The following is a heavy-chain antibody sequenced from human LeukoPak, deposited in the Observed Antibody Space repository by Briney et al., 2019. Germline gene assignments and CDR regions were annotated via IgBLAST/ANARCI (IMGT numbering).Heavy chain of an antibody. CDR2: IYYSGST. J-gene: IGHJ3*02. V-gene: IGHV4-59*01. Sequence: PSETLSLTCTVSGGSISSYYWSWIRQPPGKGLEWIGYIYYSGSTNYNPSLKSRVTISVDTSKNQFSLKLSSVTAADTAVYYCARDPGSVYYYDTGFDAFDIWGQGTMVTVSS. CDR3: ARDPGSVYYYDTGFDAFDI. D-gene: IGHD3-22*01. CDR1: GGSISSYY.